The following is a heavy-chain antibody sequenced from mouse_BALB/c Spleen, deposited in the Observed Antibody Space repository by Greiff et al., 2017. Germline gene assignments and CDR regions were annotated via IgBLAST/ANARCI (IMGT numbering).Heavy chain of an antibody. CDR1: GYTFTSYW. CDR2: IYPGDGDT. V-gene: IGHV1-87*01. D-gene: IGHD2-10*01. Sequence: QVHVKQSGAELARPGASVKLSCKASGYTFTSYWMQWVKQRPGQGLEWIGAIYPGDGDTRYTQKFKGKATLTADKSSSTAYMQLSSLASEDSAVYYCARTYYGNDYYAMDYWGQGTSVTVSS. CDR3: ARTYYGNDYYAMDY. J-gene: IGHJ4*01.